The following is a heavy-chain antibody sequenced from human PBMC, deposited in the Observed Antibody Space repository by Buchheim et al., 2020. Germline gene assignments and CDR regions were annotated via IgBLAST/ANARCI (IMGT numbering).Heavy chain of an antibody. CDR1: GGSISSYY. V-gene: IGHV4-59*08. J-gene: IGHJ2*01. CDR3: ARVDGYNGVDYFDL. CDR2: IYYSGST. Sequence: QVQLQESGPGLVKPSETLSLTCTVSGGSISSYYWSWIRQPPGKGLEWIGYIYYSGSTNYNPSLKSRVTISVDTSKNQFSLKLSSVTAADTAVYYCARVDGYNGVDYFDLWGRGTL. D-gene: IGHD5-24*01.